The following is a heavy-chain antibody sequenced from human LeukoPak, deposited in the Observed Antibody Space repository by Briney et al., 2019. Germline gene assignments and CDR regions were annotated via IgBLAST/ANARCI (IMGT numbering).Heavy chain of an antibody. CDR3: ARHPDPDYYYYDMDV. CDR1: GGSISSYY. Sequence: SETLSLTCTVSGGSISSYYWSWIRQPPGKGLEWIGNIYYSGSTNYNPSLKSRVTISVDMSKNQFSLKLSSVTAADTAVYYCARHPDPDYYYYDMDVWGQGTTVTVSS. CDR2: IYYSGST. J-gene: IGHJ6*02. V-gene: IGHV4-59*08.